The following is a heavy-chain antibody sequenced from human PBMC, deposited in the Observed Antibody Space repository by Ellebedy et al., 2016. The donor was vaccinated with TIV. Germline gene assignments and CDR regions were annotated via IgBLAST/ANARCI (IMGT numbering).Heavy chain of an antibody. J-gene: IGHJ5*02. V-gene: IGHV3-48*02. CDR2: INAGGERI. D-gene: IGHD6-13*01. CDR1: GFTFSDYN. CDR3: ASRAASWYSDNNWFDP. Sequence: GESLKISCAASGFTFSDYNMNWVRQAPGKGLEWISYINAGGERIYYADSVKGRFTISRDNARNILYLHMNSLRDEDTAVYYCASRAASWYSDNNWFDPWGQGSPVTVSS.